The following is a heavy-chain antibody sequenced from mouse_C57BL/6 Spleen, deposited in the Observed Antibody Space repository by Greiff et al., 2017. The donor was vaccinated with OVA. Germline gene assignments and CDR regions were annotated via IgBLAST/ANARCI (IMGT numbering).Heavy chain of an antibody. Sequence: VQLQQSGAELVRPGASVTLSCKTSGYTFTDYEMHWVKQTPVHGLEWIGAIDPETGGTAYNQKFKGKAILTAAKSTSTAYMELRILTSEYSAVYYCTRAEDGYLDYYAMDYWGQGTSVTVSA. CDR2: IDPETGGT. V-gene: IGHV1-15*01. D-gene: IGHD2-3*01. J-gene: IGHJ4*01. CDR3: TRAEDGYLDYYAMDY. CDR1: GYTFTDYE.